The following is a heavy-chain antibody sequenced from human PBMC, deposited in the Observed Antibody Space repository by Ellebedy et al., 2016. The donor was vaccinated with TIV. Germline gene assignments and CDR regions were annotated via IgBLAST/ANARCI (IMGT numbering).Heavy chain of an antibody. J-gene: IGHJ4*02. V-gene: IGHV4-4*07. CDR3: ARDSFYSDYFDY. CDR1: GGSMWGYY. Sequence: SETLSLTCTVSGGSMWGYYWSWIRQPAGKGPEWIGRIYTSGSTNYNPSLKSRVTMSIDTYKNQFSLQLTSVTPEDTAVYYCARDSFYSDYFDYWGQGTLVTVSS. D-gene: IGHD2-15*01. CDR2: IYTSGST.